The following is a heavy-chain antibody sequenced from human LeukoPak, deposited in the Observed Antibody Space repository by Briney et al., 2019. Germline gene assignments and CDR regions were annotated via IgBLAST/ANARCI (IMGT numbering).Heavy chain of an antibody. CDR3: ARDFGPYGMDV. D-gene: IGHD3-16*01. J-gene: IGHJ6*02. CDR1: GFSFSSSW. Sequence: GGSLRLSCAASGFSFSSSWMHWVRQAPGTGLVWVSRINSDGSTTNYAYSVKGRFTISRDNAMSTLYLQMNSLRAEDTAVYYCARDFGPYGMDVWGQGTTVTVSS. V-gene: IGHV3-74*01. CDR2: INSDGSTT.